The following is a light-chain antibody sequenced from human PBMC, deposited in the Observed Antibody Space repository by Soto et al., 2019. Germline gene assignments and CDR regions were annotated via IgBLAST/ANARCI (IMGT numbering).Light chain of an antibody. V-gene: IGKV1-5*03. CDR3: QQYNSPVT. Sequence: DIQMTQSPSTLSASVGDRVTITCRASQSISSWLAWYQQKPGKAPKLLIYKASSLESGVPSRFSGSGSGTEFTLTISSLQPDDFATYYCQQYNSPVTFGQGNKVDIK. J-gene: IGKJ1*01. CDR2: KAS. CDR1: QSISSW.